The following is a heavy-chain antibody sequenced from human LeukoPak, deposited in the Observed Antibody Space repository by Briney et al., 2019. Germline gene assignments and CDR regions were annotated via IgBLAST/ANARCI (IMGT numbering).Heavy chain of an antibody. CDR3: ARESVDSSSRYHFYYYMDV. D-gene: IGHD3-22*01. CDR2: IYYSGST. J-gene: IGHJ6*03. V-gene: IGHV4-39*07. CDR1: GGSISSSSYY. Sequence: SETLSLTCTVSGGSISSSSYYWGWIRQPPGKGLEWIGSIYYSGSTYYNPSLKSRVTISADTSKNQFSLKLSSVTAADTAVYYCARESVDSSSRYHFYYYMDVWGKGTTVTISS.